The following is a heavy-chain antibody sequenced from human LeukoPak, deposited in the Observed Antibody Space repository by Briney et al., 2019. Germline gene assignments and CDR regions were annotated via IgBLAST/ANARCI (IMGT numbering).Heavy chain of an antibody. CDR2: ISYDGSNK. D-gene: IGHD3-22*01. Sequence: GGSLRLSCAASGFTFSSYGMHWVRQAPGKGLEWVAVISYDGSNKYYADSVKGRFTISRDNSKNTLYLQMNSLRAEDMAFYYCAKDLGPLTYYYDSSGYSGAFDSWGQGTLVTVSS. CDR1: GFTFSSYG. V-gene: IGHV3-30*18. J-gene: IGHJ4*02. CDR3: AKDLGPLTYYYDSSGYSGAFDS.